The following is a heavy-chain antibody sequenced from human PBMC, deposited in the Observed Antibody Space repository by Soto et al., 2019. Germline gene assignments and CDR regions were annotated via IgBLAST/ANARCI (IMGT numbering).Heavy chain of an antibody. CDR2: IYHSGST. V-gene: IGHV4-30-2*01. D-gene: IGHD3-3*01. J-gene: IGHJ5*02. Sequence: QLQLQESGSGLVKPSQTLSLTCAVSGGSISSGGYSWSWIRQPPGKGLEWIGYIYHSGSTYYNPSLQSRVIISGDRSKNQFSLKLSSVTAADTAVYYCARGSFWSGYYGWFDPWGQGTLVTVSS. CDR1: GGSISSGGYS. CDR3: ARGSFWSGYYGWFDP.